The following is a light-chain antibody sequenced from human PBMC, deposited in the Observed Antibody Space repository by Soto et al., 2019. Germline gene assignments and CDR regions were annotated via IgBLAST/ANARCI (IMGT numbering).Light chain of an antibody. CDR1: QSISSW. Sequence: DIQITQSPSTLSASVGDRVTITYRARQSISSWLPWYQKTPAKAPKVLIFDATSLQSGVPSTFSGSGPATEFTLTIRSLQPDDFATNSCQQYSTYPWTFGQRTTVDLK. V-gene: IGKV1-5*01. CDR2: DAT. J-gene: IGKJ1*01. CDR3: QQYSTYPWT.